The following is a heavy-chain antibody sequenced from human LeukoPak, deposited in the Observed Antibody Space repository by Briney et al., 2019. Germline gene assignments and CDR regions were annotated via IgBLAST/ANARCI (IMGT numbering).Heavy chain of an antibody. CDR1: GGDFNTHI. J-gene: IGHJ5*01. CDR3: ARGKYCSGGECYSVRTSYDGFDS. CDR2: IIPMRNLA. D-gene: IGHD2-15*01. V-gene: IGHV1-69*02. Sequence: SVKVSCKASGGDFNTHIINWVRQAPGQGLEWMGRIIPMRNLANYAHKFQGRVIITADKSRRTAYMEMSRLTSDDTAVYCCARGKYCSGGECYSVRTSYDGFDSWGQGTVVSVSS.